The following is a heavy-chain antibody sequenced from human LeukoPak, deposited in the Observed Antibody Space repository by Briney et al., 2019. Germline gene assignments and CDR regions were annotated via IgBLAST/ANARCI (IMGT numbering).Heavy chain of an antibody. CDR2: IYSGGST. Sequence: GGSLRLSCAASGFTVSSNYMSWVRQAPGKGLEWVSVIYSGGSTYYADSVKGRFTISRDNAKNSLYLQMNSLRAEDTAVYYCASSYYYDSSGYGRLDYWGQGTLVTVSS. D-gene: IGHD3-22*01. CDR3: ASSYYYDSSGYGRLDY. CDR1: GFTVSSNY. V-gene: IGHV3-53*01. J-gene: IGHJ4*02.